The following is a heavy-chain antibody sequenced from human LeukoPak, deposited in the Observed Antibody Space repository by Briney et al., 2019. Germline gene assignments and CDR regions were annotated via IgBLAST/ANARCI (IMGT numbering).Heavy chain of an antibody. Sequence: ASVKVSCKASGYTFTSYGISWVRQAPGQGLEWMGWISAYNGNTNYAQKLQGRVTMTTDTSTSTAYMELRSLRSDDTAVYYCARDFAISSDWRHSNYMDVWGKGTTVTVSS. CDR2: ISAYNGNT. J-gene: IGHJ6*03. D-gene: IGHD6-25*01. V-gene: IGHV1-18*01. CDR3: ARDFAISSDWRHSNYMDV. CDR1: GYTFTSYG.